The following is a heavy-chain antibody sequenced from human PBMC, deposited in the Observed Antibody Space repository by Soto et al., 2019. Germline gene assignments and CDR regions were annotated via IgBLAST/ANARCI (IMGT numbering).Heavy chain of an antibody. CDR2: ISGSGGST. CDR3: AKATGIQLWYPFDY. CDR1: GFTFSSYA. V-gene: IGHV3-23*01. Sequence: GGSLRLSCAASGFTFSSYAMSWVRQAPGKGLEWVSAISGSGGSTYYADSVKGRFTISRDNSKNTLYLQMDSLRAEDTAVYYCAKATGIQLWYPFDYWGQGTLVTVSS. D-gene: IGHD5-18*01. J-gene: IGHJ4*02.